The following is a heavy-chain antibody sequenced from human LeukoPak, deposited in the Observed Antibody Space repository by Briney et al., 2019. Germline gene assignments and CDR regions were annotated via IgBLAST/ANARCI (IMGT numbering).Heavy chain of an antibody. J-gene: IGHJ3*02. CDR2: IYPGDSDT. CDR1: GYSFTSYW. D-gene: IGHD1-1*01. V-gene: IGHV5-51*01. Sequence: GESLKISCKGSGYSFTSYWIGWVRQMPGKGLEWMGIIYPGDSDTIYSPSFQGQVTISGDKSISTASLQWSSLKAWDTAMYYCSRQIFPGAIAFDIWGQGKMVTVSS. CDR3: SRQIFPGAIAFDI.